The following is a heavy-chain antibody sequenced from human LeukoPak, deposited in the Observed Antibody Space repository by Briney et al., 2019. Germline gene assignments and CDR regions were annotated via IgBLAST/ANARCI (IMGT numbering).Heavy chain of an antibody. J-gene: IGHJ5*02. CDR1: GYSISSGYY. D-gene: IGHD3-10*01. V-gene: IGHV4-38-2*02. CDR2: IYHSGST. CDR3: ARGLPRSITMVRGVIIIRWFDP. Sequence: PSETLSLTCTVSGYSISSGYYWGWIRQPPGKGLEWIGSIYHSGSTNYNPSLKSRVTISVDTSKNQFSLKLSSVTAADTAVYYCARGLPRSITMVRGVIIIRWFDPWGQGTLVTVSS.